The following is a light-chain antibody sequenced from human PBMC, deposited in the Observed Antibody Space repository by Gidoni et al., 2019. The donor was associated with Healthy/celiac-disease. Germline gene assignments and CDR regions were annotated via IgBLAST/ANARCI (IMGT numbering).Light chain of an antibody. CDR1: QSISSW. J-gene: IGKJ1*01. CDR2: DAS. V-gene: IGKV1-5*01. Sequence: IQNTQSPSTLSASVGDRVTITCRASQSISSWLAWYQQKPGKAPKLLIYDASSLESGVPSRFSGSGSGTEFTLTISSLQPDDFATYYCQQYNSYPWTFGQGTKVEIK. CDR3: QQYNSYPWT.